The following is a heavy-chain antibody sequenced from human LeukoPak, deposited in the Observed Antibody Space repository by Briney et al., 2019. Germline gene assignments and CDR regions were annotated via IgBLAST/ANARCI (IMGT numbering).Heavy chain of an antibody. Sequence: GGSLRLSCAASGFTFSSYGMHWVRQAPGKGLEWVAVISYDGSNKYYADSVKGRFTISRDDSKNTLYLQMNSLRAEDTAVYYCAKDRLRYCSGGSCSWFDPWGQGTLVTVSS. V-gene: IGHV3-30*18. J-gene: IGHJ5*02. D-gene: IGHD2-15*01. CDR1: GFTFSSYG. CDR3: AKDRLRYCSGGSCSWFDP. CDR2: ISYDGSNK.